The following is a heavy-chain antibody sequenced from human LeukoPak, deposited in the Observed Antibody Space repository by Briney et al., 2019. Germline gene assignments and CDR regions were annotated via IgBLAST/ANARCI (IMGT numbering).Heavy chain of an antibody. V-gene: IGHV3-74*01. CDR3: ASLSLNTAGDV. D-gene: IGHD5-18*01. J-gene: IGHJ6*02. CDR2: INSDGSST. Sequence: GGSLRLSCAASGFTFSSYWMHWVRQAPGKGLVWVSRINSDGSSTSYADSVKGRFTISRDNAKNTLYLQMNSLRAEDTAVYYCASLSLNTAGDVWGQGTTVTVSS. CDR1: GFTFSSYW.